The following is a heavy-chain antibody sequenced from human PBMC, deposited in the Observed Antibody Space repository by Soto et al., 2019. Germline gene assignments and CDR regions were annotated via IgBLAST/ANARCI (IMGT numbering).Heavy chain of an antibody. CDR3: ARHDDRTDYSHGFFDY. CDR2: IYYSGST. V-gene: IGHV4-39*01. CDR1: GGSISSSSYY. Sequence: SETLSLTCTVSGGSISSSSYYWGWIRQPPGKGLEWIGSIYYSGSTYYNPSLKSRVTISVDTSKNQFSLKLSSVTAADTAVYYCARHDDRTDYSHGFFDYWGQGTLVTVSS. D-gene: IGHD5-18*01. J-gene: IGHJ4*02.